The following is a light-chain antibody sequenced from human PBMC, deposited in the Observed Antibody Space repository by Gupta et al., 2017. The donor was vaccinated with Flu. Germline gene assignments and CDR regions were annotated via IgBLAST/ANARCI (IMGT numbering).Light chain of an antibody. CDR2: DVS. V-gene: IGLV2-11*01. Sequence: HSALTQPRSVSGSPGQSVTISCTGTSSDVGGYNYVSWYQQHPGKAPKLMIYDVSKRPSGVPDRFSGSKSGNTASLTISGLQAEDESDYYCCSYAGSYIPYVFGTGTKVTVL. CDR1: SSDVGGYNY. J-gene: IGLJ1*01. CDR3: CSYAGSYIPYV.